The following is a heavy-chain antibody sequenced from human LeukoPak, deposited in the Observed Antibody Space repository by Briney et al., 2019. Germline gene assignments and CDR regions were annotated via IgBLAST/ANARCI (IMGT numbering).Heavy chain of an antibody. CDR1: GFIFSDYA. CDR3: AKGLRGTSDAFDV. D-gene: IGHD5-18*01. V-gene: IGHV3-23*01. Sequence: GGSLKLSCTASGFIFSDYAMSWVRQAPGEGLEWVSGISGSGGSAYYADSVKGRFTISRDNSKNTLYLQMNSLRAEDTAVYYCAKGLRGTSDAFDVWGQGTMVTVSS. CDR2: ISGSGGSA. J-gene: IGHJ3*01.